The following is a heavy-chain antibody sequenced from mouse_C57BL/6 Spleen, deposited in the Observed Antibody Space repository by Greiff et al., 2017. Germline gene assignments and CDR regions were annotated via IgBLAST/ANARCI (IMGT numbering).Heavy chain of an antibody. Sequence: QVQLQQSGAELVMPGASVKLSCKASGYTFTSYWMHWVKQRPGQGLEWIGEIDPSDSYTNYNQKFKGKSTLTVDKSSSTAYMQLSSLTSEDSAVYYCARRRIYYYGSSLYYAMDYWGQGTSVTVSS. CDR3: ARRRIYYYGSSLYYAMDY. D-gene: IGHD1-1*01. V-gene: IGHV1-69*01. CDR1: GYTFTSYW. J-gene: IGHJ4*01. CDR2: IDPSDSYT.